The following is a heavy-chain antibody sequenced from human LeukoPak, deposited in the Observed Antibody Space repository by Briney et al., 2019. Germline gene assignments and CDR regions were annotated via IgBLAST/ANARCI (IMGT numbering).Heavy chain of an antibody. V-gene: IGHV4-39*01. CDR1: GGSISSSPYY. D-gene: IGHD2-2*01. J-gene: IGHJ5*02. Sequence: KPSETLSLTCTVSGGSISSSPYYWGWIRQPPGKGLEWIGTIYYRGSTYSNPSLNSRVTISLDTSKNQFSQRLRSVTAADTALYYCARHYLSDGILSTFDPWGQGTLVTVSS. CDR3: ARHYLSDGILSTFDP. CDR2: IYYRGST.